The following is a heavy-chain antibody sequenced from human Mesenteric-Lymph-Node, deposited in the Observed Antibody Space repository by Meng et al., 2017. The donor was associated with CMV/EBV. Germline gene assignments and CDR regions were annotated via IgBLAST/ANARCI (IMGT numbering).Heavy chain of an antibody. Sequence: SETLSLTCAVYGGSFSGYYWSWIRQPPGKGLEWIGEINHSGSTNYNPSLKSRVTISVDTSKNQFSLKLSSVTAADTAVYYCARGNYYDVWSGYYEGNWFDPWRQGTLVTVSS. D-gene: IGHD3-3*01. J-gene: IGHJ5*02. CDR3: ARGNYYDVWSGYYEGNWFDP. CDR1: GGSFSGYY. V-gene: IGHV4-34*01. CDR2: INHSGST.